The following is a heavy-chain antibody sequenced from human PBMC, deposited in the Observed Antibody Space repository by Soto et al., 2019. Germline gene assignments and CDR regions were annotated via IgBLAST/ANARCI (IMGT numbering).Heavy chain of an antibody. D-gene: IGHD5-18*01. CDR1: GFTFSSYA. V-gene: IGHV3-23*01. J-gene: IGHJ4*02. CDR3: AKPLSPGATAMVLFDY. Sequence: GSLRLSCAASGFTFSSYAMSWVRQAPGKGLEWVSAISGSGGSTYYADSVKGRFTISRDNSKNTLYLQMNSLRAEDTAVYYCAKPLSPGATAMVLFDYWGQGTLVTVSS. CDR2: ISGSGGST.